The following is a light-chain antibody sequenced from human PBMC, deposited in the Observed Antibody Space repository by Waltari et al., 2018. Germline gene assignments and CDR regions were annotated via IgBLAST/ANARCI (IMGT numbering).Light chain of an antibody. CDR1: QSVSSW. J-gene: IGKJ3*01. CDR2: KAS. V-gene: IGKV1-12*01. Sequence: DIQMTQSPSSLSVSVGDTVTITCRASQSVSSWLAWYQQKPGKAPKLLIYKASSLQSGVPSRFSGSGSGTDFTLTITSLQPEDFATYYCLQYNSSPFTFGPGTKLDIK. CDR3: LQYNSSPFT.